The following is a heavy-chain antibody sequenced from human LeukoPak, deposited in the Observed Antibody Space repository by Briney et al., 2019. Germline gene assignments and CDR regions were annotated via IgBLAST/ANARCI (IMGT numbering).Heavy chain of an antibody. Sequence: ASVKVSCKASGYTFTGYYMHWVRQAPGQGLEWMGRINPNSGGTNFAQKFQGRVTMTSDTSISAAYMELSRLRSDDTAVYYCARVWRTSPYYFDYWGQGTLVTVSS. D-gene: IGHD1-1*01. V-gene: IGHV1-2*06. CDR2: INPNSGGT. J-gene: IGHJ4*02. CDR1: GYTFTGYY. CDR3: ARVWRTSPYYFDY.